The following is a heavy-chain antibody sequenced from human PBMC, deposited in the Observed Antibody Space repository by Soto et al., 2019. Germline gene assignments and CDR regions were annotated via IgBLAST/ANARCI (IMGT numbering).Heavy chain of an antibody. V-gene: IGHV4-4*02. CDR1: GGSFTSNNW. J-gene: IGHJ4*02. CDR2: IYRTGST. D-gene: IGHD1-26*01. Sequence: SETLSLTCAVSGGSFTSNNWWTWVRQPPGQGLEWIGEIYRTGSTDYNPSLKSRFTISRDNPKNSLYLQMNSLTAEDTAVYYCAGSPYTGTYYYDSWGQGTLVTVSS. CDR3: AGSPYTGTYYYDS.